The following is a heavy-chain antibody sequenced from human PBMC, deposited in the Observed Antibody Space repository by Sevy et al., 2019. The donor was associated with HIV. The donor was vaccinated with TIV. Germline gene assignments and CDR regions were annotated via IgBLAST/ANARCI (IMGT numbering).Heavy chain of an antibody. D-gene: IGHD4-17*01. CDR3: ARDLPPSATTVAHFDY. V-gene: IGHV3-48*03. J-gene: IGHJ4*02. Sequence: RGYLRLSCTASGFMFSSYEMNWVRQAPGKGLEWISYISYSGSSTYYSDSVKGRFTISRYTAKNSLYLQMNSLRDEHTAVSYCARDLPPSATTVAHFDYWGQGTLVSVSS. CDR1: GFMFSSYE. CDR2: ISYSGSST.